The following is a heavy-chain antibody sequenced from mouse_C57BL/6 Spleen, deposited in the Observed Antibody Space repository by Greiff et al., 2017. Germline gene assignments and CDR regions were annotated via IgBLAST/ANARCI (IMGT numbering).Heavy chain of an antibody. CDR1: GYTFPSYW. CDR2: IDPSDSET. CDR3: ASLYYGNEGLAY. V-gene: IGHV1-52*01. J-gene: IGHJ3*01. Sequence: QVHVKQPGAELVRPGSSVKLSCKASGYTFPSYWMHWVKQRPIQGLEWIGNIDPSDSETHYNQKFKDKATLTVDKSSSTAYMQLSSLTSEDSAVYYCASLYYGNEGLAYWGQGTLVTVSA. D-gene: IGHD2-1*01.